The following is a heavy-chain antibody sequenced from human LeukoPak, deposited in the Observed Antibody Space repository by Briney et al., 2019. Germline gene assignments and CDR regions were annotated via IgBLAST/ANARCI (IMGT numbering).Heavy chain of an antibody. D-gene: IGHD3-10*01. Sequence: ASVKVSCKASGYTFTSYDINWVRQATGQGREWMGWMNPNSGNTGYAQKFQGRVTITRNTSISTAYMELSSLRSEDTAVYYCARGLGVPWGYYMDVWGKGTTVTVSS. V-gene: IGHV1-8*03. CDR2: MNPNSGNT. CDR1: GYTFTSYD. J-gene: IGHJ6*03. CDR3: ARGLGVPWGYYMDV.